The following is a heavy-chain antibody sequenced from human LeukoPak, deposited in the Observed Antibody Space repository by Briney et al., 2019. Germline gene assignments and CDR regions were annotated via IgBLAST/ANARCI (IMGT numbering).Heavy chain of an antibody. J-gene: IGHJ4*02. CDR1: GFTFSDYY. Sequence: PGGSLRLSCAASGFTFSDYYMSWIRQAPGKGLEWVSYISSSSSYTNYADSVKGRFTISRDNSKNTLFLQMNSLRAEDTAIYYCAKYGPQDSGSSHFDYWGQGALVTVSS. V-gene: IGHV3-11*03. CDR3: AKYGPQDSGSSHFDY. CDR2: ISSSSSYT. D-gene: IGHD1-26*01.